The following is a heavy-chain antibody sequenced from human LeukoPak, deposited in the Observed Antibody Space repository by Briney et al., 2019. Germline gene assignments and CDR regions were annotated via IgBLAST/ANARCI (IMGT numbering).Heavy chain of an antibody. CDR3: AGTAQKGWARPHYYLDY. V-gene: IGHV1-46*01. Sequence: ASVKVSCKASGYTFTSYYMHWVRQAPGQGLEWMGIINPSGGSTSYAQKFQGRVTMTRDTSTSTVYMELSSLRSEDTAVYYWAGTAQKGWARPHYYLDYWGQGTLVTVSS. CDR2: INPSGGST. J-gene: IGHJ4*02. CDR1: GYTFTSYY. D-gene: IGHD1-26*01.